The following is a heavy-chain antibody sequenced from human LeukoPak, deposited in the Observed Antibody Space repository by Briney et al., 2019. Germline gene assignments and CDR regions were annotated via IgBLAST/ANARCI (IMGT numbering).Heavy chain of an antibody. CDR3: VSRSQTGAFDI. Sequence: GESLKISCKGSGYRFTNYWIGWVRQMPGKGLEWMGITYPGDSDTRYSPSFRGQVTISADKSTSTAYLQWSSLKASDTAMYYCVSRSQTGAFDIWGQGTLVTVSS. V-gene: IGHV5-51*01. D-gene: IGHD2-15*01. CDR2: TYPGDSDT. J-gene: IGHJ3*02. CDR1: GYRFTNYW.